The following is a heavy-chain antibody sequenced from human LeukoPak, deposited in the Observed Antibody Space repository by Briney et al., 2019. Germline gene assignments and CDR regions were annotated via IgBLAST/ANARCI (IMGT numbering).Heavy chain of an antibody. CDR1: GFTFDDYG. CDR3: ATYGGLGAFDI. CDR2: INWNGGST. D-gene: IGHD4-23*01. V-gene: IGHV3-20*04. J-gene: IGHJ3*02. Sequence: GGSLRLSCAASGFTFDDYGMSWVRQAPGKGLEWVSGINWNGGSTGYADSVKGRFTISRDNAKNSLYLQMNSMRAEDTALYYCATYGGLGAFDIWGQGTMVTVSS.